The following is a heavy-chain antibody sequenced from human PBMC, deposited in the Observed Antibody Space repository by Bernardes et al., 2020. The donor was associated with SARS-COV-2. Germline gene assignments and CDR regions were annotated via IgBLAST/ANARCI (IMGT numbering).Heavy chain of an antibody. V-gene: IGHV4-39*01. CDR2: MDYSGSA. CDR3: ARQVAVLLEASDM. D-gene: IGHD6-19*01. J-gene: IGHJ3*02. CDR1: GVSVSSSSYY. Sequence: SETLSLTRIVSGVSVSSSSYYWGWIRQAPGKGLEWIGSMDYSGSADYNPSLKGRVTITVDRSKNQFSLKVRSVIAADTAVYHCARQVAVLLEASDMWGQGTRVTVSS.